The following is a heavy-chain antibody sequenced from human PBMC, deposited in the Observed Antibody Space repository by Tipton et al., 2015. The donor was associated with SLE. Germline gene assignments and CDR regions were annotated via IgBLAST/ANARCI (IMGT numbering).Heavy chain of an antibody. V-gene: IGHV4-39*07. D-gene: IGHD3-3*01. CDR3: ARGSSGYYSYYYYYMDV. CDR2: VYYSGTT. Sequence: TLSLTCSVSGGSITNTPYFWGWIRQTPGKGLEWIGTVYYSGTTYYSPSLKSRVTISLDTSKNQFSLKLSSVTAADTAVYYCARGSSGYYSYYYYYMDVWGKGTTVTVSS. J-gene: IGHJ6*03. CDR1: GGSITNTPYF.